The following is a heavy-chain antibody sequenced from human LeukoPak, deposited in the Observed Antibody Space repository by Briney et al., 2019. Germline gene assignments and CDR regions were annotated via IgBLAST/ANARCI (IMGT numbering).Heavy chain of an antibody. J-gene: IGHJ5*02. D-gene: IGHD4-17*01. Sequence: PSETLSLTCTVSGGSISSYYWSWIRQPAGKGLEWIGRIYTSGSTNYNPSLKSRVTISVDTSKNQFSLKLSSVTAADTAVYYCARLDDYGDYSNWFDPWGQGTLVTVSS. V-gene: IGHV4-4*07. CDR2: IYTSGST. CDR3: ARLDDYGDYSNWFDP. CDR1: GGSISSYY.